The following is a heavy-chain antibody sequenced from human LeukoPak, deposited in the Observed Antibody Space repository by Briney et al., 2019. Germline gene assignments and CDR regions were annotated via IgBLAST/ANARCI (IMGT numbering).Heavy chain of an antibody. D-gene: IGHD3-22*01. CDR2: ISSSSSYI. V-gene: IGHV3-21*01. CDR3: ARKDDSSGYYYTPPDY. Sequence: GGSLRLSCAASGFTFSSYWMSWVRQAPGKGLEWVSSISSSSSYIYYADSVKGRFTISRDNAKNSLYLQMNSLRAEDTAVYYCARKDDSSGYYYTPPDYWGQGTLVTVSS. J-gene: IGHJ4*02. CDR1: GFTFSSYW.